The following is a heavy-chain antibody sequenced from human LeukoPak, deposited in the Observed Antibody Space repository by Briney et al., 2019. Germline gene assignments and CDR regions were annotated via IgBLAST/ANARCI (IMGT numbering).Heavy chain of an antibody. CDR3: AKSPTVDAAFDI. Sequence: GGSLRLSCAASGFTFHNAWMSWVRQAPGKGLEWVSGIGYTGDSTFYADSVKGRFTVSRDSSKNTLFLHMNSLRAEDTALYYCAKSPTVDAAFDIWGQGTMVTVSS. CDR1: GFTFHNAW. CDR2: IGYTGDST. J-gene: IGHJ3*02. V-gene: IGHV3-23*01. D-gene: IGHD4-23*01.